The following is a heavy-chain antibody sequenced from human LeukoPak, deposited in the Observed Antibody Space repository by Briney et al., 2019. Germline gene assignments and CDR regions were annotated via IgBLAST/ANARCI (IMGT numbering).Heavy chain of an antibody. CDR2: IYTSGST. CDR3: ARHVYCSSTSCLSGGSSLYYMDV. V-gene: IGHV4-4*09. CDR1: GGSISSYY. J-gene: IGHJ6*03. Sequence: PSETLSLTCTVSGGSISSYYWSWIRQPPGKGLEWIGYIYTSGSTNYNPSLKSRVTISVDTSKNQFPLKLSSVTAADTAVYYCARHVYCSSTSCLSGGSSLYYMDVWGKGTTVTVSS. D-gene: IGHD2-2*01.